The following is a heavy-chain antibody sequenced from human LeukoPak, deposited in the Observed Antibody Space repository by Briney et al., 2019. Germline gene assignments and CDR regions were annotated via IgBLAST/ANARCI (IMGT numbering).Heavy chain of an antibody. J-gene: IGHJ5*02. CDR2: ICVSVRYI. V-gene: IGHV3-21*01. CDR3: ARKVTGTTDLWWIDP. Sequence: GSPRLSCAPSRSTPRAYAMNSGREAPGKRVGWVSTICVSVRYIFYTDTLRGRFTPSRDDAHKTLHLHMDSLRAEDTGVYFCARKVTGTTDLWWIDPWGEGSLVTVSS. CDR1: RSTPRAYA. D-gene: IGHD1-20*01.